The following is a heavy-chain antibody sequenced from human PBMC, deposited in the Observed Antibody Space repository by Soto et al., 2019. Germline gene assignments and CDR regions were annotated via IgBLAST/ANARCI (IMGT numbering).Heavy chain of an antibody. CDR1: GFTFSSYA. Sequence: QVQLVESGGGVVQPGRSLRLSCAASGFTFSSYAMHWVRQAPGKGLEWVAVISYDGSNKYYADSVKGRFTISRDNSKNTLYLQMNSLRAEDTAVYYCARASYYYDSSGYYLDYWGQGTLVTVSS. D-gene: IGHD3-22*01. J-gene: IGHJ4*02. CDR2: ISYDGSNK. V-gene: IGHV3-30-3*01. CDR3: ARASYYYDSSGYYLDY.